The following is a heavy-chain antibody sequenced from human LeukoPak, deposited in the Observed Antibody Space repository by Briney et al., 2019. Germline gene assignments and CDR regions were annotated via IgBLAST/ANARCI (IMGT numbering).Heavy chain of an antibody. CDR1: GYTFTVYY. CDR3: ARGVKVRGVEYYGMDV. J-gene: IGHJ6*02. D-gene: IGHD3-10*01. CDR2: INPNSGGT. Sequence: ASVKVSFKASGYTFTVYYMHWVRQAPGQGLEWMGWINPNSGGTNYAQKFQGRVTMTRDTSISTAYMELSRLRSDDTAVFYCARGVKVRGVEYYGMDVWGQGTTVTVSS. V-gene: IGHV1-2*02.